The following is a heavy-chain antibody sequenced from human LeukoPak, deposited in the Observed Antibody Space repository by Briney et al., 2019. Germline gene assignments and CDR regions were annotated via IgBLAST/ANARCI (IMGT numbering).Heavy chain of an antibody. CDR1: GYTFTSYS. D-gene: IGHD1-26*01. CDR2: INAGNGNT. J-gene: IGHJ4*02. CDR3: ARDEKDSGSLED. Sequence: ASVNVSCKASGYTFTSYSMHWVRQAPGQRLEWMGWINAGNGNTKYSQKFQGRATITMDTSASTAYMELSSLRSEDTGVYYCARDEKDSGSLEDWGQGTLVTVSS. V-gene: IGHV1-3*01.